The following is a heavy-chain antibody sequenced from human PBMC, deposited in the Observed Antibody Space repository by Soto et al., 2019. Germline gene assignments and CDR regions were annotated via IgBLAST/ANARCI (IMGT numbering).Heavy chain of an antibody. CDR3: ARERVDTASYYYGMDV. J-gene: IGHJ6*02. D-gene: IGHD5-18*01. Sequence: PGGPLRLSCASSGFTFSHYSMHWVRQAPGKGLEWVAVISYDGSNKYYTDSVMGRFTISRDNSNNTMYLQMNSLRAEDTAVYYCARERVDTASYYYGMDVWGQGTTVTVSS. V-gene: IGHV3-30-3*01. CDR1: GFTFSHYS. CDR2: ISYDGSNK.